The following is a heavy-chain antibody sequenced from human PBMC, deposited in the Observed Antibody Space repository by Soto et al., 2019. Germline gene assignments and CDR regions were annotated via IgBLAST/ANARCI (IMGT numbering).Heavy chain of an antibody. CDR3: ARGAKPEDDYVWGSYRFDY. J-gene: IGHJ4*02. Sequence: SETLSLTCAVYGGSFSGYYWSWIRQPPGKGLEWIGEINHSGSTNYNPSLKSRVTISVDTSKNQFSLKLSSVTAADTAVYYCARGAKPEDDYVWGSYRFDYWGQGTLVTVSS. CDR1: GGSFSGYY. CDR2: INHSGST. V-gene: IGHV4-34*01. D-gene: IGHD3-16*02.